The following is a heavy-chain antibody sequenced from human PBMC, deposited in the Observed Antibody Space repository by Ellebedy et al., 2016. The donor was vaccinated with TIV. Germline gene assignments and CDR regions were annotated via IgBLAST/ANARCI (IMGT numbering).Heavy chain of an antibody. V-gene: IGHV1-69*04. CDR3: AGPPLRNFDLFDVPPPEYFQH. Sequence: SVKVSXKASGGTFSSCAISWVRQAPGQGLEWMGRIIPLLGTPNYAQRFQGRVMITADRSTSTAYMELSSLRSEDTAVYYCAGPPLRNFDLFDVPPPEYFQHWGQGTLVTVSS. CDR1: GGTFSSCA. J-gene: IGHJ1*01. D-gene: IGHD3-9*01. CDR2: IIPLLGTP.